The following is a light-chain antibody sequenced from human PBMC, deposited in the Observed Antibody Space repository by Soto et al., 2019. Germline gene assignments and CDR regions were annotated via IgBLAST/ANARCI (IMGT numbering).Light chain of an antibody. CDR2: DAS. Sequence: EIVLTQSPSTLSLSPGERATLSCRASQNIDRYLAWYHQKPGQPPRVLSYDASTRATGIPARFSGSGSGTDFTLTISSLQPEDFEVYYCQQRSNWPITFGQGTRLEIK. J-gene: IGKJ5*01. V-gene: IGKV3-11*01. CDR1: QNIDRY. CDR3: QQRSNWPIT.